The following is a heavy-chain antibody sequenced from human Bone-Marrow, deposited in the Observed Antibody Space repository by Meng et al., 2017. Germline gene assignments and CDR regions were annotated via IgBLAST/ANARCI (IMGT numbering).Heavy chain of an antibody. CDR2: INHSGST. J-gene: IGHJ4*02. V-gene: IGHV4-34*01. CDR3: ARGPTTMAHDFDY. CDR1: GGCFSGYY. D-gene: IGHD4-11*01. Sequence: VNVKDGGAGLLTPSETLSITCAVSGGCFSGYYWSWISQPAGKGLEWIGEINHSGSTNYNPSLEGRATISVDTSQNNLSLRLSSVTAADSAVYYCARGPTTMAHDFDYWGQGTLVTVSS.